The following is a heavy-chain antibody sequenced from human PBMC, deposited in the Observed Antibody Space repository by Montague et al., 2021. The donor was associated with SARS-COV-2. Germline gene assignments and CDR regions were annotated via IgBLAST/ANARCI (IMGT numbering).Heavy chain of an antibody. CDR2: IYYSGST. V-gene: IGHV4-31*03. J-gene: IGHJ4*02. Sequence: TLSLTCTVSGGSISSGGYYWSWIRQHTGKGLEWIGYIYYSGSTYYNPSLKSRVTISVDTSKNQLSLKLSSVTAAATAVYDCACYVDSSGRLNPRGSGNFDYWGQGTLVTVSS. CDR1: GGSISSGGYY. D-gene: IGHD6-19*01. CDR3: ACYVDSSGRLNPRGSGNFDY.